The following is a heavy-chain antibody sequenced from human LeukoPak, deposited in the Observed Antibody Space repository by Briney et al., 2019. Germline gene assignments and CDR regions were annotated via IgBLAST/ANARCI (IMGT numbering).Heavy chain of an antibody. D-gene: IGHD3-10*01. J-gene: IGHJ3*02. CDR3: ARESGDDAFDI. Sequence: GGSLRLSCAASGFTFSSYSMNWVRQAPGKGLEWVSSISSSSYIYYADSVKGRFTISRDNAKNSLYLQMNSLRAEDTAVYYCARESGDDAFDIWGQGTMVTVSS. V-gene: IGHV3-21*01. CDR2: ISSSSYI. CDR1: GFTFSSYS.